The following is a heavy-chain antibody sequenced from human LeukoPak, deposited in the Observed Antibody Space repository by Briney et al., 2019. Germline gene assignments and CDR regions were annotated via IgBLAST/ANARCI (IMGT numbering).Heavy chain of an antibody. D-gene: IGHD3-22*01. V-gene: IGHV1-8*03. CDR3: ARDYYDSSGYYYPFDY. J-gene: IGHJ4*02. CDR1: GYTFTSYD. CDR2: MNPNSGNT. Sequence: GASVKVSCKASGYTFTSYDINWVRQATGQGLEWMGWMNPNSGNTGYAQKFQGRVTITRNTSISTAYMELSSLRSEDTAVYYCARDYYDSSGYYYPFDYWGQGTLVTVSS.